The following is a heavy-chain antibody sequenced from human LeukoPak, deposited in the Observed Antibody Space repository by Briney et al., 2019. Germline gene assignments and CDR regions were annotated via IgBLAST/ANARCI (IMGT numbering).Heavy chain of an antibody. CDR3: ARAGTESRWGLPRADYYYMDV. CDR1: GYTFTSYD. V-gene: IGHV1-2*02. J-gene: IGHJ6*03. CDR2: IKPNTADT. D-gene: IGHD1-26*01. Sequence: ASVKVSCKASGYTFTSYDINWVRQATGQGLKWMGWIKPNTADTNSAQKFQGRVTLTRDTSISAAYMELSNLRSDDTAVYYCARAGTESRWGLPRADYYYMDVWAKGTTVTVSS.